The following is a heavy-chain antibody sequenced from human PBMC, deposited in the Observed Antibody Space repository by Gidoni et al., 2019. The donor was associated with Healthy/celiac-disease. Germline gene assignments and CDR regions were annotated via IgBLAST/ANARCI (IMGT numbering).Heavy chain of an antibody. Sequence: EVQLVESGGGLVQPGGSLRLSCAASGFTFSSYSMSWVRQAPGKGLEWVSYISSSRSTIYYADSVKGRFTISRDNAKNSLYLQMNSLRDEDTAVYYCARDQEDYSNYALFDYWGQGTLVTVSS. CDR1: GFTFSSYS. D-gene: IGHD4-4*01. CDR3: ARDQEDYSNYALFDY. CDR2: ISSSRSTI. V-gene: IGHV3-48*02. J-gene: IGHJ4*02.